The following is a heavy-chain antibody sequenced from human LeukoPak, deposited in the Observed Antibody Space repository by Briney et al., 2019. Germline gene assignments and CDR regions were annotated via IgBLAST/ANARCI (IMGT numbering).Heavy chain of an antibody. J-gene: IGHJ2*01. CDR2: IIPIFGTA. Sequence: SVKVSCKASGGTFSSYAISWVRQAPGQGLEWMGGIIPIFGTANYAQKFQGRVTITTDESTSKAYMELSSLRSEDTAVYYCARVRIGNIWTGYSRLGFDLWGRGTLVTVSS. CDR1: GGTFSSYA. D-gene: IGHD3-9*01. V-gene: IGHV1-69*05. CDR3: ARVRIGNIWTGYSRLGFDL.